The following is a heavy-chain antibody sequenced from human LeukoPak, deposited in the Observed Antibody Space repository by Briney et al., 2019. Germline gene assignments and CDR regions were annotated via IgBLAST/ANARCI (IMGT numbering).Heavy chain of an antibody. Sequence: SETLSLTCAVSGGTFSGYYWTWIRQPPGKGLEWIGEVNHRGDTNYSPSFKSRVSISADTSKNQFSLKLTSFIAADTAVYYCARAYRGYSSATGIDSWGQGTLVTVSS. CDR2: VNHRGDT. CDR3: ARAYRGYSSATGIDS. V-gene: IGHV4-34*01. CDR1: GGTFSGYY. J-gene: IGHJ4*02. D-gene: IGHD5-18*01.